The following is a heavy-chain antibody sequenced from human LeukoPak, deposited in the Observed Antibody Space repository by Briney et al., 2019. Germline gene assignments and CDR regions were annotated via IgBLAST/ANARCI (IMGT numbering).Heavy chain of an antibody. J-gene: IGHJ3*02. D-gene: IGHD3-3*01. CDR3: ARLFGVDVDGDARDAFDI. CDR1: GGSISSGDYY. V-gene: IGHV4-30-4*08. CDR2: IYYSGST. Sequence: TLSLTCTVSGGSISSGDYYWSWIRQPPGKGLEWIGYIYYSGSTYYNPSLKSRVTISVDTSKNQFSLKLSSVTAADTAVYYCARLFGVDVDGDARDAFDIWGQGTMVTVSS.